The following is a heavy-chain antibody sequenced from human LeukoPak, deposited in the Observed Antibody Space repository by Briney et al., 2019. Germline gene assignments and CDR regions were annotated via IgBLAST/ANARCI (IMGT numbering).Heavy chain of an antibody. D-gene: IGHD3-3*01. J-gene: IGHJ5*02. Sequence: SVKVSCKASGGTFSSYAISWVRQAPGQGLEWMGGIIPIFGTANYAQKFQGRVTITTDESTSTAYMELSSLRSEDTAVYYCARGGNYDFWSGYSPFDPWGQGTLVTVSS. V-gene: IGHV1-69*05. CDR3: ARGGNYDFWSGYSPFDP. CDR1: GGTFSSYA. CDR2: IIPIFGTA.